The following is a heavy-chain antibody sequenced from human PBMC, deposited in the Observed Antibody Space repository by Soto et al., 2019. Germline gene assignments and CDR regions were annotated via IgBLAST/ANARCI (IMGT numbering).Heavy chain of an antibody. Sequence: PGGSLRLSCAASGFTFSNAWMSWVRQAPGKGLEWVGRIKSKTDGGTTDYAAPVKGRFTISRDDSKNTLYLQMNSLKTEDTAVYYCTTDHLDYYDSSGYYLGDYWGQGTLVTVSS. CDR2: IKSKTDGGTT. V-gene: IGHV3-15*01. CDR3: TTDHLDYYDSSGYYLGDY. J-gene: IGHJ4*02. D-gene: IGHD3-22*01. CDR1: GFTFSNAW.